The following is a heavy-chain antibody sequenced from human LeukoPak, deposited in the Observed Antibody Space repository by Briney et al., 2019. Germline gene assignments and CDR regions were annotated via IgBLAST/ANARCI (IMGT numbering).Heavy chain of an antibody. CDR3: ARESRSSGWDYFDY. J-gene: IGHJ4*02. D-gene: IGHD6-19*01. V-gene: IGHV3-48*03. CDR2: ISSSGSTI. CDR1: GFTFSSYE. Sequence: GGSLRLSCAASGFTFSSYEMNWVRHAPGKGLEWVSYISSSGSTIYYADSVKGRFTISRDNAKNSLYLQMNSLRAEDTAVYYCARESRSSGWDYFDYWGQGTPVTVSS.